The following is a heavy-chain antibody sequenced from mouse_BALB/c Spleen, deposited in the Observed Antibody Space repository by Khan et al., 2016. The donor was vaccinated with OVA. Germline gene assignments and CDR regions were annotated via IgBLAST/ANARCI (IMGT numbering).Heavy chain of an antibody. CDR1: GFNIKDTY. V-gene: IGHV14-3*02. CDR3: ATHGGNPFAF. Sequence: VQLQQSGAELVKPGASVKLSCSASGFNIKDTYIHWMKQRPEQGLEWIGRIDPPNDDSKYGPKFQAKATLTADTSSNTAYLQLSSLTAEDTAVYYCATHGGNPFAFWGQGTLVSVSA. J-gene: IGHJ3*01. D-gene: IGHD1-1*02. CDR2: IDPPNDDS.